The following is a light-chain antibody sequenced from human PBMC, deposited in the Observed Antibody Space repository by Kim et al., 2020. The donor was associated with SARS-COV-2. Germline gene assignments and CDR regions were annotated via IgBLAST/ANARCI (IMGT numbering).Light chain of an antibody. CDR1: SSDVGGYNY. J-gene: IGLJ1*01. V-gene: IGLV2-11*01. CDR2: DVS. CDR3: CSYGGNYFV. Sequence: QSALTQPRSVSGSPGQSVTISCTGTSSDVGGYNYVSWYQQHPGKAPKLMIYDVSKRPSGVPDRFSGSKSGNTASLTISGLQAEDEADYYCCSYGGNYFVFGTGTKVTVL.